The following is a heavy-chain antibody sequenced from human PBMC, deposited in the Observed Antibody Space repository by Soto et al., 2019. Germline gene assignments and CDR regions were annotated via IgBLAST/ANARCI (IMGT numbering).Heavy chain of an antibody. J-gene: IGHJ4*02. CDR2: ISYDGSNK. V-gene: IGHV3-30*18. Sequence: GGSLRLSCAASGLTFSSYGMHWVRQAPGKGLEWVAVISYDGSNKYYADSVKGRFTISRDNSKNTLYLQMNSLRAEDTAVYYCAKDRVYSSSWYVAPDYWGQGTLVTVSS. D-gene: IGHD6-13*01. CDR1: GLTFSSYG. CDR3: AKDRVYSSSWYVAPDY.